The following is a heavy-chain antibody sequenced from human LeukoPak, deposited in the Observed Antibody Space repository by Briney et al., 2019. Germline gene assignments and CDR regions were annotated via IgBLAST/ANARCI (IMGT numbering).Heavy chain of an antibody. CDR2: ISYDGSNK. D-gene: IGHD2-2*01. V-gene: IGHV3-30*18. CDR3: AKGSLVPAAMPLDY. CDR1: GFTFSSYG. J-gene: IGHJ4*02. Sequence: GGSLRLSCAASGFTFSSYGMHWVRQAPGKGLEWVAVISYDGSNKYYADSVKGRFTISRDNSKNTLSLQMNSLRAEDTAVYYCAKGSLVPAAMPLDYWGQGTLVTVSS.